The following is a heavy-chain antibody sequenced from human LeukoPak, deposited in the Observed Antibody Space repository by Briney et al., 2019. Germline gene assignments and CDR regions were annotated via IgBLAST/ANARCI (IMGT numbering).Heavy chain of an antibody. CDR1: GGSISSYY. J-gene: IGHJ4*02. Sequence: SETLSLTCTVSGGSISSYYWNWLRQPPGKGLEWIAYFYYSGSTTYNPSLKSRVTISVDTSKNQFSLKLSSVTAADTAVYYCARGARFDYWGQGTLVTVSS. V-gene: IGHV4-59*01. CDR2: FYYSGST. CDR3: ARGARFDY.